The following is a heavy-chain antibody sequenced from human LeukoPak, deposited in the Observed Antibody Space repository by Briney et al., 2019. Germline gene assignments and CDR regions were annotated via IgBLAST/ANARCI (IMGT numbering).Heavy chain of an antibody. CDR3: ARSSGSYYESLGYSDY. V-gene: IGHV4-59*01. D-gene: IGHD1-26*01. CDR2: IYYSGST. CDR1: GGSISSYY. J-gene: IGHJ4*02. Sequence: PSETLSLTCTVSGGSISSYYWSWIRQPPGKGLEWIGYIYYSGSTNYNPSLKSRVTISVDTSKNQFSLKLSSVTAADTAVYYCARSSGSYYESLGYSDYWGQGTLVTVSS.